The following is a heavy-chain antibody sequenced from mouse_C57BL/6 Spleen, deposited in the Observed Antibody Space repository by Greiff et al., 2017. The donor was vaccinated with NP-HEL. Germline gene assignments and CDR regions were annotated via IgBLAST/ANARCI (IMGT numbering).Heavy chain of an antibody. V-gene: IGHV1-81*01. J-gene: IGHJ4*01. D-gene: IGHD2-1*01. Sequence: QVQLKESGAELARPGASVKLSCKASGYTFTSYGISWVKQRTGQGLEWIGEIYPRSGNTYYNEKFKGKATLTVDKSSSTAYMQLRSLTSEDSAVYWGERRSDLLTWYAMEYWGKGTSVTVST. CDR1: GYTFTSYG. CDR3: ERRSDLLTWYAMEY. CDR2: IYPRSGNT.